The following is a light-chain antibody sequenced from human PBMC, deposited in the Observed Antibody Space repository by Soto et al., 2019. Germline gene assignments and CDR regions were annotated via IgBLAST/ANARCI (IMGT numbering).Light chain of an antibody. CDR2: EVP. J-gene: IGLJ1*01. Sequence: QSALTQPPSASGSPGQSFTISCTGTSSDVGGYNYVSWYQQHPGKAPKLLIYEVPKRPSGVPDRFSGSKSGNTASLTVSGVQAEDEADYYSGSYARGSNEVFGTGTKRTVL. CDR1: SSDVGGYNY. CDR3: GSYARGSNEV. V-gene: IGLV2-8*01.